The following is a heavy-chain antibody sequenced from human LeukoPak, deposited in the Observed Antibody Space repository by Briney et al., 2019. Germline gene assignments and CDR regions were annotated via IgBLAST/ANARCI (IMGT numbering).Heavy chain of an antibody. CDR2: IYYSGNT. CDR3: ARPLYSGSSWYGVFGY. V-gene: IGHV4-59*01. CDR1: GGSMRRYY. Sequence: SETLSLTCSVSGGSMRRYYRSWVPQPPGKGLEWSGYIYYSGNTNYNPSLKSPVNISVDTSKNQFSLKLSSVTAADTAVYYCARPLYSGSSWYGVFGYWGQGTLVTVSS. J-gene: IGHJ4*02. D-gene: IGHD6-13*01.